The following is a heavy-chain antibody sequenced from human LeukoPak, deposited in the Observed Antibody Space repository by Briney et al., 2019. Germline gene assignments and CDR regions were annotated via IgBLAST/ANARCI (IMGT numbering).Heavy chain of an antibody. CDR3: ARFDTSYYFDY. V-gene: IGHV1-18*01. Sequence: GASVKASCKASGYTFTSYGISWVRQAPGQGLEWMGWISAYNGNTNYVQKLQGRVTMTTDTSTSTAYMELRSLRSDDTAVYYCARFDTSYYFDYWGQGTLVTVSS. CDR1: GYTFTSYG. J-gene: IGHJ4*02. CDR2: ISAYNGNT.